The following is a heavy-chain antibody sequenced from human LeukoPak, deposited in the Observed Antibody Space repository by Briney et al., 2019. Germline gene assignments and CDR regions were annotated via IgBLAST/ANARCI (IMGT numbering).Heavy chain of an antibody. CDR2: IIPILGIA. Sequence: SVKVSCKASGGTFSSYAISWVRQAPGQGLEWMGRIIPILGIANYAQKFQGRVTITADKSTSTAYMELSSLRAEDTAVYYCAKDSIPYGDWYDYWGQGTLVTVSS. CDR1: GGTFSSYA. CDR3: AKDSIPYGDWYDY. V-gene: IGHV1-69*04. D-gene: IGHD4-17*01. J-gene: IGHJ4*02.